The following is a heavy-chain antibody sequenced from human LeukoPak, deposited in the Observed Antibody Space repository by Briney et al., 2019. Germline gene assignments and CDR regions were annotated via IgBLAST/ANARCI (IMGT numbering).Heavy chain of an antibody. CDR2: IYMGGTT. CDR1: GFTVSDKY. Sequence: GGSLRLSCAASGFTVSDKYMSWIRQAPGKGLEWVSVIYMGGTTYYADSVKGQFTISRDSSKNTLYLQMNSLRAEDTAVYYCAVQYDFWSALYKYFFDYWGQGTLVSVSS. J-gene: IGHJ4*02. V-gene: IGHV3-66*02. CDR3: AVQYDFWSALYKYFFDY. D-gene: IGHD3-3*01.